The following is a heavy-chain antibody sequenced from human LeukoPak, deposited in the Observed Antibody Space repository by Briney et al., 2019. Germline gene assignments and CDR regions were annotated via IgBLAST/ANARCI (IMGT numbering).Heavy chain of an antibody. CDR3: AKAPTYYDFWSGYLAWFDP. CDR1: GYTFTSYY. J-gene: IGHJ5*02. D-gene: IGHD3-3*01. Sequence: ASVKVSCKASGYTFTSYYMHWVRQAPGQGLEWMGIINPSGGSTSYAQKFQGRVTMTRDTSISTAYMELSRLRSDDTAVYYCAKAPTYYDFWSGYLAWFDPWGQGTLVTVSS. CDR2: INPSGGST. V-gene: IGHV1-46*01.